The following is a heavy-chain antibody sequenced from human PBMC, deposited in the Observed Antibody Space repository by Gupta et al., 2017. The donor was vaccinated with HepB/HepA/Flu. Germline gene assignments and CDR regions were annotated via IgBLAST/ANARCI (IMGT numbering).Heavy chain of an antibody. V-gene: IGHV3-23*01. Sequence: EVQLLESGGGLIQPGGSMRLSCAAPGFGFSIYTMYWVRQAPGKGLEWVSGISGQSESTHYADSVKVRFTISRDNSKDTLYLQRNCLRDDATDIYYCAKDGIALSGRPYYYAMDVWGQGTTGTVSS. J-gene: IGHJ6*02. CDR1: GFGFSIYT. D-gene: IGHD6-19*01. CDR3: AKDGIALSGRPYYYAMDV. CDR2: ISGQSEST.